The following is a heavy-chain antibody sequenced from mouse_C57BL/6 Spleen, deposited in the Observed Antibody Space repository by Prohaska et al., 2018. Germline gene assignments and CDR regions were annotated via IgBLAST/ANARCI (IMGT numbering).Heavy chain of an antibody. D-gene: IGHD2-2*01. CDR3: ARGRDYGYGYYAMDY. J-gene: IGHJ4*01. V-gene: IGHV1-82*01. CDR2: IYPGDGDT. CDR1: GYAFSSSW. Sequence: QVQLQQSGPELVKPGASVKISCKASGYAFSSSWMNWVKQRPGKGLEWIGRIYPGDGDTNYNGKFKGKATLTADKSSSTAYIQLSSLTSEDSAVYFCARGRDYGYGYYAMDYWGQGTSVTVSS.